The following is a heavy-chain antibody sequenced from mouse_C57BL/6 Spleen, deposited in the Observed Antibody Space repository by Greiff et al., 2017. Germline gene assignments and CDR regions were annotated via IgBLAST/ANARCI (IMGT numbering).Heavy chain of an antibody. CDR2: IYPSDGST. CDR3: AREDPSPLYAMDD. V-gene: IGHV1-85*01. D-gene: IGHD6-1*01. J-gene: IGHJ4*01. Sequence: VKLMESGPELVKPGASVKLSCKASGYTFTSYDINWVKQRPGQGLEWIGWIYPSDGSTKYNEKFKGKATLTVDTSSSTAYMELHSLTSEDAAVYFCAREDPSPLYAMDDWGQGTSVTVSS. CDR1: GYTFTSYD.